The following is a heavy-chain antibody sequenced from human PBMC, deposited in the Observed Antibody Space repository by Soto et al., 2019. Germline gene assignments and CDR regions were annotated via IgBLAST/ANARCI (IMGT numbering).Heavy chain of an antibody. CDR2: IWYEGSNK. CDR1: GFTFSSYG. V-gene: IGHV3-33*01. Sequence: QVQLVESGGGVVQPGRSLRLSCAASGFTFSSYGMHWVRQAPGKGLEWVAVIWYEGSNKYYADSVKGRFTISRDNSKNTLYLQMNSLRAEDTAVYYCARDNGLLWFGGPLSGMDVWGQGTTVTVSS. D-gene: IGHD3-10*01. CDR3: ARDNGLLWFGGPLSGMDV. J-gene: IGHJ6*02.